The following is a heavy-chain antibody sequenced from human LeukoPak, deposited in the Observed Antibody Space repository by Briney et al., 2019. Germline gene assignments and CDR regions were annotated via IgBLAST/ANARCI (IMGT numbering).Heavy chain of an antibody. CDR2: KNPNSGNT. J-gene: IGHJ6*03. CDR3: ARGKMTSMYNWKTYYMDV. Sequence: ASVKVSCKASGYTFTSYDINWVRQATGQGLEWMGWKNPNSGNTGYAQKFQGRVTITRNTSISTAYMELSSLRSEDTAVYYCARGKMTSMYNWKTYYMDVWGKGTTVTVSS. CDR1: GYTFTSYD. V-gene: IGHV1-8*01. D-gene: IGHD1-20*01.